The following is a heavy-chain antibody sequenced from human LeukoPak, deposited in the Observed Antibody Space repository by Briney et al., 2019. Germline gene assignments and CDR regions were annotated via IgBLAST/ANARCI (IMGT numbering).Heavy chain of an antibody. D-gene: IGHD2-2*01. CDR3: ASTICISTSCYPGVVDY. Sequence: SETLSLTCAVYGGSFSGYYWSWIRQPAGKGLEWIGRIYSSGSTNYNPALRSRLTISVDTSKNQFSLKLSSVTAADMAVYYCASTICISTSCYPGVVDYWGQGTLVTVSS. CDR1: GGSFSGYY. J-gene: IGHJ4*02. V-gene: IGHV4-59*10. CDR2: IYSSGST.